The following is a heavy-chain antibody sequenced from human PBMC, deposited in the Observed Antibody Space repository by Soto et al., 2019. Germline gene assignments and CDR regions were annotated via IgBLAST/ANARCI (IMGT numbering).Heavy chain of an antibody. V-gene: IGHV3-21*04. CDR2: ISSGSDYV. J-gene: IGHJ4*02. Sequence: GGSLRLSCAAFGFNFNTYAMHWVRQSPWKGLEWVAFISSGSDYVYYADSVKGRFTISRDNTKSSLYLHMDSLTDDDTALYYCASEFCTGGSCYARIIDYWGQGSLVTVSS. D-gene: IGHD2-15*01. CDR1: GFNFNTYA. CDR3: ASEFCTGGSCYARIIDY.